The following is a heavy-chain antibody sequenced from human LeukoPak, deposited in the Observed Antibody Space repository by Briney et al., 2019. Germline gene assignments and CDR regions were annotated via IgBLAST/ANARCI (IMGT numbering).Heavy chain of an antibody. CDR1: GGSFSGYY. V-gene: IGHV4-34*01. CDR3: AGGTYYYDSSGYYQYYFDY. Sequence: SETLSLTCAVYGGSFSGYYWSWICQPPGKGLEWIGEINHSGSTNYNPSLKSRVTISVDTSKNQFSLKMTSLTAADTAVYYCAGGTYYYDSSGYYQYYFDYWGQGTLVTVSS. J-gene: IGHJ4*02. D-gene: IGHD3-22*01. CDR2: INHSGST.